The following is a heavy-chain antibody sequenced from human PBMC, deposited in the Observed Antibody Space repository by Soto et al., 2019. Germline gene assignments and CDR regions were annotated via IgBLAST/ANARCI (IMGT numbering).Heavy chain of an antibody. J-gene: IGHJ6*02. CDR3: ARGVVVVVAASPYYYYYGMDV. Sequence: SVKVSCKASGGTFSSYAISWVRQAPGQGLEWMGGIIPIFGTANYAQKFQGRVTITADESTSTAYMELSSLRSEDTAVYYCARGVVVVVAASPYYYYYGMDVWGQGTTVTVSS. V-gene: IGHV1-69*13. D-gene: IGHD2-15*01. CDR1: GGTFSSYA. CDR2: IIPIFGTA.